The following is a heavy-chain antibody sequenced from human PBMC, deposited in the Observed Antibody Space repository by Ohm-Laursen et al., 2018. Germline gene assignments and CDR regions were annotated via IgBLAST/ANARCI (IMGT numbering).Heavy chain of an antibody. CDR2: ISYSGST. CDR3: AGGYQLPYY. D-gene: IGHD2-2*01. J-gene: IGHJ4*02. V-gene: IGHV4-31*01. CDR1: GGSITSNGYH. Sequence: SDTLSLTCTVSGGSITSNGYHWSWIRQPPGKGLEWIGYISYSGSTYYNPSLRSLVTISLDTSKNQFSLSLTSVMAADTAIYFCAGGYQLPYYWGQGSLVTASS.